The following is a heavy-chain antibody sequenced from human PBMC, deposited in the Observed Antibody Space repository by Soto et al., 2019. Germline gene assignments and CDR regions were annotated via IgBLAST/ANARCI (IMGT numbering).Heavy chain of an antibody. Sequence: QVQLVESGGGVVQPGRSLRLSCAASGFTFSTSVMHWVRQAPGKGLEWVAVIWYDGSNKYYADSVKGRFTISRDNSKNTLYLQMNSLRAEDTAVYYCARMNWNGADYNGMDVWGQGTTVTVSS. J-gene: IGHJ6*02. CDR1: GFTFSTSV. CDR3: ARMNWNGADYNGMDV. CDR2: IWYDGSNK. D-gene: IGHD1-1*01. V-gene: IGHV3-33*01.